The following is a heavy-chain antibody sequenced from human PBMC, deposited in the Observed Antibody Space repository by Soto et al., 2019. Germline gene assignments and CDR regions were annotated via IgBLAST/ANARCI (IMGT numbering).Heavy chain of an antibody. J-gene: IGHJ5*02. CDR2: ISYDGSNK. V-gene: IGHV3-30*18. CDR1: GFTFSSYG. Sequence: QVQLVESGGGVVQPGRSLRLSCAASGFTFSSYGMHWVRQAPGKGLEWVAVISYDGSNKYYADSVKGRFTISRDNSKNTLYLQMNSLRAEDTAVYYCAKNTIWDSSSGWGFDPWGQGTLVTVSS. CDR3: AKNTIWDSSSGWGFDP. D-gene: IGHD6-19*01.